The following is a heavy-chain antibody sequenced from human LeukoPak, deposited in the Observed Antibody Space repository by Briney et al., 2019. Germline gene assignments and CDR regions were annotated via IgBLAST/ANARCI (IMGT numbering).Heavy chain of an antibody. CDR2: IIPIFGTT. J-gene: IGHJ4*02. CDR1: GYTFTDYF. V-gene: IGHV1-69*06. D-gene: IGHD2-21*02. CDR3: ARSSVVTAMVHLDY. Sequence: ASVKVSCKASGYTFTDYFIHWVRQAPGQGLEWMGGIIPIFGTTNYAQKFQGRVTITADKSTSTAYMELSSLRSEDTAVYYCARSSVVTAMVHLDYWGQGTLVTVSS.